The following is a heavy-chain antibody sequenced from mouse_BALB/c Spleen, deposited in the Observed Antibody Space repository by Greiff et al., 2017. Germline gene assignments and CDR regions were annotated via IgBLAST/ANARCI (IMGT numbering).Heavy chain of an antibody. V-gene: IGHV14-3*02. J-gene: IGHJ2*01. CDR1: GFNIKDTY. CDR3: ARDGNYLYYFDY. D-gene: IGHD2-1*01. CDR2: IDPANGNT. Sequence: EVQLVESGAELVKPGASVKLSCTASGFNIKDTYMHWVKQRPEQGLEWIGRIDPANGNTKYDPKFQGKATITADTSSNTAYLQLSSLTSEDTAVYYCARDGNYLYYFDYWGQGTTLTVSA.